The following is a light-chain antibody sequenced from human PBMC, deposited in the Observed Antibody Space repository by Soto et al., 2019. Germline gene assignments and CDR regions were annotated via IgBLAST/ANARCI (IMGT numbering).Light chain of an antibody. V-gene: IGKV1-5*01. J-gene: IGKJ1*01. CDR1: QSISSW. Sequence: DVQMTQSPSTLSSSVGDRVTITCRASQSISSWLAWYQQKPGKAPKLLIYDASSLESGVPSRLSGSGSGTEFTLTISSLQPDDFATYYCQQYNDYSTFGQGTKVDIK. CDR2: DAS. CDR3: QQYNDYST.